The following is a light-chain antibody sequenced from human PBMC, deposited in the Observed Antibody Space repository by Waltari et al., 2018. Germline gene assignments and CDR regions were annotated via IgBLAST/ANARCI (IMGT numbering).Light chain of an antibody. CDR3: QQVDSYPLT. J-gene: IGKJ4*01. Sequence: TQLTQSPSSLSASVGDRVTITCRASQFTGSSLAWYQQKPGKDPNLLIYAAYTLQDGVSPRFSGSGSGTDFTLTISSLQPEDSATYYCQQVDSYPLTFGGGTQVDIK. CDR1: QFTGSS. V-gene: IGKV1-9*01. CDR2: AAY.